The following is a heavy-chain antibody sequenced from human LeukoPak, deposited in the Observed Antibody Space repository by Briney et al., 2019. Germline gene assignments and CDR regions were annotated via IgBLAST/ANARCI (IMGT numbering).Heavy chain of an antibody. CDR3: ARGHSSSWYAWAFDI. CDR2: IYTSGST. D-gene: IGHD6-13*01. J-gene: IGHJ3*02. CDR1: GGSISSYY. V-gene: IGHV4-4*07. Sequence: PSETLSLTCTVSGGSISSYYWSWIRQPAGKGLVWIGRIYTSGSTNYNPSLKSRVTMSVDTSKNQFSLKLSSVTAADTAVYYCARGHSSSWYAWAFDIRGQGTMVTVSS.